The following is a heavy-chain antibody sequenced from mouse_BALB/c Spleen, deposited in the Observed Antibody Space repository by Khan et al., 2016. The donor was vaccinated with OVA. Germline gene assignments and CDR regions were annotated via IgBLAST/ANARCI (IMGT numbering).Heavy chain of an antibody. CDR1: GFSLTNYG. J-gene: IGHJ4*01. CDR3: ARQPYYHYNVMDY. Sequence: QVQLKESGPGLVAPSQSLSITCTISGFSLTNYGVHWVRQPPGKGLEWLVLMWCDGSTTYNSALKSRLTISKDNSKSQVFLKMNSLQTDDTAMYFCARQPYYHYNVMDYWGQGTSVTVSS. D-gene: IGHD2-10*01. CDR2: MWCDGST. V-gene: IGHV2-6-1*01.